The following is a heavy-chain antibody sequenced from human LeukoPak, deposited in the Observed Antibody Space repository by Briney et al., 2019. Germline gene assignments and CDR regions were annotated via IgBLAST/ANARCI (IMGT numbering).Heavy chain of an antibody. Sequence: APGKVSSKASGYTFTSYGIGWVRQAPGQRVEWRGWSSAHNGNTNSAQKLQSRVTMTTDTSTSTAYKELSRVRADDTALHYCARIRFAKPPFYYYYYKDVWGKGTTVTVSS. CDR1: GYTFTSYG. CDR3: ARIRFAKPPFYYYYYKDV. D-gene: IGHD3-3*01. CDR2: SSAHNGNT. V-gene: IGHV1-18*01. J-gene: IGHJ6*03.